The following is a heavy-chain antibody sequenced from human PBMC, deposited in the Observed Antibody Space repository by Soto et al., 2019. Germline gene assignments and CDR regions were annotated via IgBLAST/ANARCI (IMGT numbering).Heavy chain of an antibody. V-gene: IGHV4-59*08. Sequence: QVQLQESGPGLVRPSETLSLTCTVSGGSVSNYYYNWIRQPPGKGLEWIGYIYYSGSTKYSPSLMSRVPXXVXTXXNRTSRKLCSVTATDTAVYYCATAEVSGWYSHFDYWGQGTLVTVSS. CDR2: IYYSGST. CDR3: ATAEVSGWYSHFDY. D-gene: IGHD6-19*01. CDR1: GGSVSNYY. J-gene: IGHJ4*02.